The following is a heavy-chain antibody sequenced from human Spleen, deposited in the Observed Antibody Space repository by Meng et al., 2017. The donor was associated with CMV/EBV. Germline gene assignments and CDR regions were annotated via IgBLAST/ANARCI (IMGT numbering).Heavy chain of an antibody. V-gene: IGHV3-9*01. J-gene: IGHJ4*02. CDR1: GFIFDDYA. Sequence: GGSLRLSCAASGFIFDDYAMHWVRQAPGKGLEWVSGISWNSGSIGYADSVKGRFTISRDNAKNSLYLQMNSLRIEDTAFYYCAAAGLGLLDYWGQGALVTVSS. CDR2: ISWNSGSI. CDR3: AAAGLGLLDY. D-gene: IGHD6-13*01.